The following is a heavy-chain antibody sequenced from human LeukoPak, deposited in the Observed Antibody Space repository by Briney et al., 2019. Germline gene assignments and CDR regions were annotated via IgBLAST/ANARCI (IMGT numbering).Heavy chain of an antibody. J-gene: IGHJ1*01. CDR2: IRYDGSIK. Sequence: GGSLRLSCAASGFTFSNYGMHWVRQAPGKGLEWVAFIRYDGSIKYHADSVRGRFTISRDNSKNTLYLQMNSLRAEDTAVYYCAKGPRGYCSSTSCDEYFQHWGQGTLVTVSS. CDR3: AKGPRGYCSSTSCDEYFQH. D-gene: IGHD2-2*01. V-gene: IGHV3-30*02. CDR1: GFTFSNYG.